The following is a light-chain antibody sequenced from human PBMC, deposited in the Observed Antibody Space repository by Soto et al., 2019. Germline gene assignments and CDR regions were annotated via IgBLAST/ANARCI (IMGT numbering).Light chain of an antibody. CDR1: SSDIDNYNY. CDR2: EVT. CDR3: QAYDYSLTAFV. V-gene: IGLV2-14*01. J-gene: IGLJ3*02. Sequence: QSALTQPASVSGSPGQSITISCTGTSSDIDNYNYVSWYQQHPGKAPKLMIYEVTNRPSGVSNRFSGSKSGNTASLTISGLQAEDEADYYCQAYDYSLTAFVFGGGTKLTVL.